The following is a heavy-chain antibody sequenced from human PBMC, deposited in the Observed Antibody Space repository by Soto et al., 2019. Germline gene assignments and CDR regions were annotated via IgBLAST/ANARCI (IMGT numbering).Heavy chain of an antibody. D-gene: IGHD3-10*01. CDR2: IYSGGYT. Sequence: EVQLVESGGGLIQPGGSLRLSCAVSGFTVSNNYMSWVRQAPGKGLEGVSVIYSGGYTAYGDSVKGRFTISRDNSTNTLYLQMKSPRADGPAVFSGAAPPGGGGYWGQGTLVTVSS. CDR3: AAPPGGGGY. CDR1: GFTVSNNY. V-gene: IGHV3-53*01. J-gene: IGHJ4*02.